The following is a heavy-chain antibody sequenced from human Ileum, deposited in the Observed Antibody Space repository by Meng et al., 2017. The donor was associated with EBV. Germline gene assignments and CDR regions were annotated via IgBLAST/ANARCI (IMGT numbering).Heavy chain of an antibody. CDR3: ARDPTGGEDHQRV. J-gene: IGHJ4*02. Sequence: QVLLHELGPGLVKPSGTLSRTCAVSGGSISSSNWWSWVRQPPGKGLEWIGKIYHSGITIYNPSLKSRVTMSVDNSKNQFSLKLNSMTAADTAVYYCARDPTGGEDHQRVWGQGTLVTVSS. CDR1: GGSISSSNW. V-gene: IGHV4-4*02. CDR2: IYHSGIT. D-gene: IGHD1-14*01.